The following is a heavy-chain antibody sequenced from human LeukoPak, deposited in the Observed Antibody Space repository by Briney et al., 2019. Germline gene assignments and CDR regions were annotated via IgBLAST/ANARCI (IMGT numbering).Heavy chain of an antibody. J-gene: IGHJ4*02. V-gene: IGHV1-69*04. D-gene: IGHD3-22*01. Sequence: GASVKVSCKASGGTFSSYTISWVRQAPGQGLEWMGRIIPILGIANYAQKFQGRVTITADKSTSTAHMELSSLRSEDTAVYYCARDLDSSGYYLDYWGQGTLVTVSS. CDR3: ARDLDSSGYYLDY. CDR1: GGTFSSYT. CDR2: IIPILGIA.